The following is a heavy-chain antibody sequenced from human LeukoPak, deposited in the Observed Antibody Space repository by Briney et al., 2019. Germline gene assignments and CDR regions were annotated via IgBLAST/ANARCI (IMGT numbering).Heavy chain of an antibody. Sequence: GGSLRLSCAASGFTFDDYAMHWVRQAPGKGLEWVSGISWNSGSIGYADSVKGRFTISRDNAKNSLYLQMNSLRAEDMALYYCAKGSMGHSRVVADDAFDIWGQGPRSPSPQ. CDR2: ISWNSGSI. V-gene: IGHV3-9*03. CDR3: AKGSMGHSRVVADDAFDI. CDR1: GFTFDDYA. J-gene: IGHJ3*02. D-gene: IGHD3-22*01.